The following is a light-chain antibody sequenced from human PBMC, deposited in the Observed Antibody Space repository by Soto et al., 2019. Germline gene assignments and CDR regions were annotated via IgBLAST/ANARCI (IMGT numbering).Light chain of an antibody. CDR2: GAS. Sequence: EIVMTQSPATLSVSPGERATLSCRASQRVSSNLAWYQQKPGKAGRLRIYGASTRATGIPARFSGSGSGTEFTLTISSLQSEDFAVYYCQQYNNWLRTFGQGTKVDIK. J-gene: IGKJ1*01. CDR1: QRVSSN. V-gene: IGKV3-15*01. CDR3: QQYNNWLRT.